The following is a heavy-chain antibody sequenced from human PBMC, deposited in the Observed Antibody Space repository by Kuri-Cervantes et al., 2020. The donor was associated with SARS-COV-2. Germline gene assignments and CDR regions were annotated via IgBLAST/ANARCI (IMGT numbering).Heavy chain of an antibody. Sequence: ASVKVSCKASENTFRGYYIHWVRQAPGQGLEWMGWINPNTGDTKYAQKFQGRVTMTRDMSISTGYMELTSLISPDTAVYYCAGIRAVYGDPVVHFDFWGQGTLVTVSS. V-gene: IGHV1-2*02. CDR2: INPNTGDT. J-gene: IGHJ4*02. D-gene: IGHD4-17*01. CDR1: ENTFRGYY. CDR3: AGIRAVYGDPVVHFDF.